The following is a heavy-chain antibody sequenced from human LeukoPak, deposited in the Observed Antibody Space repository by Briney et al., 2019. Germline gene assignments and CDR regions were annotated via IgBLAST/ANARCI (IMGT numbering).Heavy chain of an antibody. CDR2: ISSSGSTI. CDR1: GFTFSSYT. V-gene: IGHV3-48*04. J-gene: IGHJ3*02. CDR3: AKSRWETYAVRAFDI. D-gene: IGHD1-26*01. Sequence: TGGSLRLSCAASGFTFSSYTMNWVRQAPGKGLEWVSYISSSGSTIYYADSVKGRFTISRDNAKNSLYLQMNSLRAEDTAVYYCAKSRWETYAVRAFDIWGQGTMVTVSS.